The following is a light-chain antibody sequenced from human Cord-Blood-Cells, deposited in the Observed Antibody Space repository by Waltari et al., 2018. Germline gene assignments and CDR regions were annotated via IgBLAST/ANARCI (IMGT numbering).Light chain of an antibody. CDR1: QSVSSY. CDR2: DAS. CDR3: QQRSNWSMYT. Sequence: EIVLTQSPATLSLSPGERATLSCRASQSVSSYLAWYQQKPGQAPRLLIYDASNRATGIPAMFSGSGSGTDFTLTISSLEPEDFAVYYCQQRSNWSMYTFGQGTKLEIK. J-gene: IGKJ2*01. V-gene: IGKV3-11*01.